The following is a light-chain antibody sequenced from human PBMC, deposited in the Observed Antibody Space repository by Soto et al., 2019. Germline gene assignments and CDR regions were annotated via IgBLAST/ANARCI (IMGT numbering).Light chain of an antibody. CDR1: QSVSTK. J-gene: IGKJ4*01. Sequence: VVMTQSPATLSVSPVERATLSCWASQSVSTKLAWYQQKPGQAPRLLIYGATTRATGIPARFSGSGSGTDFTLTISSLQPEDFATYYCQQLNSYHPLTFGGGTKVDIK. V-gene: IGKV3-15*01. CDR3: QQLNSYHPLT. CDR2: GAT.